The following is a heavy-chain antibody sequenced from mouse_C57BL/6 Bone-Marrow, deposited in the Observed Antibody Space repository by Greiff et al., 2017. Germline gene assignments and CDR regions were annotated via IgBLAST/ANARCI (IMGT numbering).Heavy chain of an antibody. D-gene: IGHD2-1*01. Sequence: EVQLQQSGPGLVKPSQSLSLTCSVTGYSITSGYYWNWIRQFPGNKLEWMGYISYDGSNNYNPSLKNRISITRDTSKNQFFLKLNSVTTEDTATYYCARDPIYYGNPDWFAYWGQGTLVTVSA. CDR1: GYSITSGYY. J-gene: IGHJ3*01. CDR2: ISYDGSN. CDR3: ARDPIYYGNPDWFAY. V-gene: IGHV3-6*01.